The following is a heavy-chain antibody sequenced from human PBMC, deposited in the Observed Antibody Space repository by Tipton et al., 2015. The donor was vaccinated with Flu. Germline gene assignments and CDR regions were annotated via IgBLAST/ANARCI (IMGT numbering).Heavy chain of an antibody. CDR1: NYSISSAYY. CDR3: ARTYGPFNWFDP. Sequence: GLVKPSETLSLICAVSNYSISSAYYWGWIRQPPGKGLEWIGCISHSGRTYYNPSLKSRVTISVDMAKNQFSQRLSSVTAADTAVYFCARTYGPFNWFDPWGQGTLVTVSS. CDR2: ISHSGRT. J-gene: IGHJ5*02. V-gene: IGHV4-38-2*01. D-gene: IGHD3-10*01.